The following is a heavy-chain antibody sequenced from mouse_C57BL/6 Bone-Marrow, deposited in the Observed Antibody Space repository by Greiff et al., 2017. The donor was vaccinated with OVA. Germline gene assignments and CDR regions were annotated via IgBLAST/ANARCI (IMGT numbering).Heavy chain of an antibody. V-gene: IGHV3-8*01. D-gene: IGHD4-1*01. CDR3: ARRLGRVFYAMDY. CDR1: GHSITSDY. J-gene: IGHJ4*01. Sequence: EVQLVESGPGLAKPSQTLSLPCSVTGHSITSDYWNWIRRFPGNKLEYMGYISYSGSTYYNPSLKSRISITRDTSKNQYYLQLDSVTTEDTSTYYCARRLGRVFYAMDYWGQGTSVTVSS. CDR2: ISYSGST.